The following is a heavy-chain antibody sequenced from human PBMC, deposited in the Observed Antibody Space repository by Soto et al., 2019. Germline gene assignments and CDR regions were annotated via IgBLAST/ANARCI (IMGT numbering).Heavy chain of an antibody. J-gene: IGHJ4*02. CDR1: GGSISSGGYS. CDR3: ARGFAIDWYTYYFDY. Sequence: SETLSLTCAVSGGSISSGGYSWSWIRQPPGKGLEWIGYIYHSGSTYYNPSLKSRVTISVDTSKNQFSLKLSSVTAADTAVYYCARGFAIDWYTYYFDYWGQGTLVTVSS. CDR2: IYHSGST. V-gene: IGHV4-30-2*01. D-gene: IGHD3-9*01.